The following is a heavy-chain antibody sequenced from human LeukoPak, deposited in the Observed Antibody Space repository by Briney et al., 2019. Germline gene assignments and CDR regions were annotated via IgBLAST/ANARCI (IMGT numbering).Heavy chain of an antibody. D-gene: IGHD2-2*01. J-gene: IGHJ5*02. V-gene: IGHV4-34*01. CDR3: ARERTSCSGWFDP. CDR1: GGSFSGYY. CDR2: INHSGST. Sequence: SDTLSLTCAVYGGSFSGYYWSWIRQPPGKGLVWIGEINHSGSTNYNPSLKSRVTISVDTSKNRFSLKLSSVTAADTAGYYCARERTSCSGWFDPWGQGTLVTVSS.